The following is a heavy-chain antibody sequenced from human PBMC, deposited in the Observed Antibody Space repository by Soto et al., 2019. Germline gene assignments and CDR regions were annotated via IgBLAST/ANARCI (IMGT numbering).Heavy chain of an antibody. V-gene: IGHV3-30-3*01. Sequence: GGSLRLSCAASGFTFGSYAMHWVRQAPGKGLEWVAVISYDGSNKYYADSVKGRFTISRDNSKNTLYLQMNSLRAEDTAVYYCARDTRYYYGSGSYEGWFDPWGQGTLVTVSS. D-gene: IGHD3-10*01. J-gene: IGHJ5*02. CDR2: ISYDGSNK. CDR3: ARDTRYYYGSGSYEGWFDP. CDR1: GFTFGSYA.